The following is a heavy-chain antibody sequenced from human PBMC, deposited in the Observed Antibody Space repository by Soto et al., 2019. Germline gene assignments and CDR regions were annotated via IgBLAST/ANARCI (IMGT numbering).Heavy chain of an antibody. CDR1: GFTFSSYG. CDR2: IWYDGSNK. V-gene: IGHV3-33*01. Sequence: PGGSLRLSCAASGFTFSSYGMHWVRQAPGKGLEWVAVIWYDGSNKYYADSVKGRFTISRDNSKNTLYLQMNSLRAEDTAVYYRAREDPLRNYYVMDVWGQGTTVTVSS. CDR3: AREDPLRNYYVMDV. J-gene: IGHJ6*02. D-gene: IGHD3-16*01.